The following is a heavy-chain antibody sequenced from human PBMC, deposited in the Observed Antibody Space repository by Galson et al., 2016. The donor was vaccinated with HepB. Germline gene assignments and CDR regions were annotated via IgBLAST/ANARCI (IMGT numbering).Heavy chain of an antibody. Sequence: TLSLTCTVSGGSISSGGYYWSWIRQHPGKGLEWIGYIYYSGTTYYSPSLKSRVTISIDTSKDQFSLKLNSVTAADTAVYYCARDMDGSTGWADAFDIWGQGTLVTVSS. J-gene: IGHJ3*02. CDR2: IYYSGTT. CDR1: GGSISSGGYY. D-gene: IGHD1-14*01. CDR3: ARDMDGSTGWADAFDI. V-gene: IGHV4-31*03.